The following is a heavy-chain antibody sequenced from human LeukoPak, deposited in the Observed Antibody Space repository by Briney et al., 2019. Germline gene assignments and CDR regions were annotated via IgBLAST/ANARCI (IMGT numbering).Heavy chain of an antibody. CDR2: ISWNSGSI. Sequence: GRSLRLSCAASGFTFDDYAMHWVRQALGKGLEWVSGISWNSGSIGYADSVKGRFTISRDNAKNSLYLQMNSLRAEDTALYYCAKDWDYDSSGYLDYWGQGTLVTVSS. V-gene: IGHV3-9*01. D-gene: IGHD3-22*01. CDR1: GFTFDDYA. J-gene: IGHJ4*02. CDR3: AKDWDYDSSGYLDY.